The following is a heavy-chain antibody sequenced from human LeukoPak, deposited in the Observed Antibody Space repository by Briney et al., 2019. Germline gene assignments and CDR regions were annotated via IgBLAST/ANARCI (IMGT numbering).Heavy chain of an antibody. CDR3: ARDHGFSYYYYYMDV. Sequence: GGSLRLSYADSGFTFSSYGMSWVRQAPGKGLEWVAAISGSGGSTYYADSVKSRFTISRDNAKNSVYLQMNRLRAEDTAVYYCARDHGFSYYYYYMDVWGKGTTVTVSS. V-gene: IGHV3-23*01. CDR1: GFTFSSYG. J-gene: IGHJ6*03. CDR2: ISGSGGST. D-gene: IGHD3-3*01.